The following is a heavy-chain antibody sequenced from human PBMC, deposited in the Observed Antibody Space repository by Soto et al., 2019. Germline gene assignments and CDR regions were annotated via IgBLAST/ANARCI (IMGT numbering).Heavy chain of an antibody. J-gene: IGHJ3*02. CDR1: GFTFSSYG. D-gene: IGHD6-6*01. Sequence: QVQLVESGGGVVQPGRSLRLSCAASGFTFSSYGMHWVRQAPGKGLEWVAVISYDGSNKYYADSVKGRFTISRDNSKNTLYLQMNSLRAEDTAVYYCAKDARFNLAALTSDVSSHDAFDIWGQGTMVTVSS. V-gene: IGHV3-30*18. CDR3: AKDARFNLAALTSDVSSHDAFDI. CDR2: ISYDGSNK.